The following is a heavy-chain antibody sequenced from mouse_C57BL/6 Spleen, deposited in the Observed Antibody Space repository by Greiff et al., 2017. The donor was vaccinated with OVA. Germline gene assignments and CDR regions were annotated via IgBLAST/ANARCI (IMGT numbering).Heavy chain of an antibody. J-gene: IGHJ1*03. D-gene: IGHD1-1*01. CDR1: GFTFSDYY. V-gene: IGHV5-16*01. Sequence: EVKLMESEGGLVQPGSSMKLSCTASGFTFSDYYMAWVRQVPEKGLEWVANINYDGSSTYYLDSLKSRFIISRDNAKNILYLQMSSLKSEDTATYYCAREGYYYGSRDWYFDVWGTGTTVTVSS. CDR3: AREGYYYGSRDWYFDV. CDR2: INYDGSST.